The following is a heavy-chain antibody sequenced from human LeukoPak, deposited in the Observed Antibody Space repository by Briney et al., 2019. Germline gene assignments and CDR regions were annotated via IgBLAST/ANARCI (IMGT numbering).Heavy chain of an antibody. D-gene: IGHD5-24*01. CDR1: GYTFTDYY. J-gene: IGHJ4*02. Sequence: ASVKVSCKASGYTFTDYYMHWVRQAPGQGLEWMGWLNPNSGDTNYAQKFQGRVSMTRDTSISTAYMDLSDLRSDDTAVYYCARGRNIEMTTMSGGSDYWGQGTLVTVSS. V-gene: IGHV1-2*02. CDR2: LNPNSGDT. CDR3: ARGRNIEMTTMSGGSDY.